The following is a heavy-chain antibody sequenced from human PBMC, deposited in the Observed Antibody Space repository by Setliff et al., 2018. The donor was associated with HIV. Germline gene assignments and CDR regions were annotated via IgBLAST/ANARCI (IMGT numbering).Heavy chain of an antibody. CDR1: GGSFSGYY. CDR3: ARDRRGTMVRGVTSPLDY. Sequence: SETLSLTCAVYGGSFSGYYWSWIRQPPGKGLEWIGESNHSGSTNYNPSLKSRVTISVDTSKNQFPLKLSSVTAADTAVYYCARDRRGTMVRGVTSPLDYWGQGTLVTVSS. V-gene: IGHV4-34*01. CDR2: SNHSGST. J-gene: IGHJ4*02. D-gene: IGHD3-10*01.